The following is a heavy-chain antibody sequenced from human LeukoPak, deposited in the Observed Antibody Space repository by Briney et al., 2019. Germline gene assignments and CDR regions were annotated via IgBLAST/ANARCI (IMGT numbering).Heavy chain of an antibody. CDR3: ARALSVVTSCFDY. J-gene: IGHJ4*02. D-gene: IGHD4-23*01. CDR1: GGSISSTSYY. V-gene: IGHV4-39*01. CDR2: VYYSGRT. Sequence: SETLSLTCTVSGGSISSTSYYWGWIRQPPGKGLEWIGSVYYSGRTYYNPPLKSRVIISVDTSKNQFSPKLTSVTAADTAVYYCARALSVVTSCFDYWGQGTLVTVSS.